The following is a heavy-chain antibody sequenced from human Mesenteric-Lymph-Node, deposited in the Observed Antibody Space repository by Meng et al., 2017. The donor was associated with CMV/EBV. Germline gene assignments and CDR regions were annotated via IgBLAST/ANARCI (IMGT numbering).Heavy chain of an antibody. Sequence: GESLKISCAASGFTFSSYSMNWVRQAPGKGLEWVSYISSSSTIYYADSVKGRFTISRDNAKNSLYLQMNSLRAEDTAVYYCARLTEIVPAATFYYYYGIDVWGQGTTVTVS. CDR1: GFTFSSYS. J-gene: IGHJ6*02. CDR3: ARLTEIVPAATFYYYYGIDV. V-gene: IGHV3-48*04. CDR2: ISSSSTI. D-gene: IGHD2-2*01.